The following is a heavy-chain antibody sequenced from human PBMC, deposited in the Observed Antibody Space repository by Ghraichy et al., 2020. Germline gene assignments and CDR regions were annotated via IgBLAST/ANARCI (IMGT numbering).Heavy chain of an antibody. D-gene: IGHD4-17*01. J-gene: IGHJ4*02. CDR2: ISRSVSTI. CDR3: ARGRPYGDYGASDY. CDR1: GFTFSSYE. V-gene: IGHV3-48*03. Sequence: LSLTCAASGFTFSSYEMNWVRQAPGKGLEWVSYISRSVSTIYYADSVKGRFTISRDNAKNSLYLQMNSLRAEDTAVYYCARGRPYGDYGASDYWGQGTLVIVSS.